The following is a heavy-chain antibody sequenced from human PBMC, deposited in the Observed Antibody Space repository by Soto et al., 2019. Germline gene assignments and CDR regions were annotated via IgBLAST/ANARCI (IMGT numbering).Heavy chain of an antibody. CDR2: VIPIFGTA. CDR1: GGTFSRYA. CDR3: AREPHDSSGYDYGRKAVDI. Sequence: QVQLVQSGAEVTKPGSSVKVSCKASGGTFSRYAIRWVRQAPGQGLEWMGGVIPIFGTANYAQKFQGRVTITADEATSTAYMELSRLRSEDTAVYYCAREPHDSSGYDYGRKAVDIGGQGTMVTVSS. J-gene: IGHJ3*02. V-gene: IGHV1-69*01. D-gene: IGHD3-22*01.